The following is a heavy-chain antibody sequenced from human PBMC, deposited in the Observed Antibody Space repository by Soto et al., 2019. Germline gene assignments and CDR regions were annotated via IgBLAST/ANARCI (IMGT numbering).Heavy chain of an antibody. J-gene: IGHJ5*02. V-gene: IGHV4-59*01. CDR3: ARGIWSGYFNRWFDP. Sequence: SETLSLTCTVSGGSISSYYWSWIRQPPGKGLEWIGYIYYSGSTNYNPSLKSRVTISVDTSKNQFSLKLSSVTAADTAVYYCARGIWSGYFNRWFDPWGQGTLVTVSS. CDR1: GGSISSYY. CDR2: IYYSGST. D-gene: IGHD3-3*01.